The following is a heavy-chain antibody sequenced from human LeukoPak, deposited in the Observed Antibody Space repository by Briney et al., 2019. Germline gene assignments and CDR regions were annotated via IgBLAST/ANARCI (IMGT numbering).Heavy chain of an antibody. CDR2: INTDGSST. CDR1: GFTFSSYW. J-gene: IGHJ4*02. V-gene: IGHV3-74*01. D-gene: IGHD2-2*01. Sequence: QPGGSLRLSCAASGFTFSSYWMHWVRQAPGKGLVWVSRINTDGSSTSYADSVKGRFTISRDNSKNTLYLQMNSLRAEDTAVYYCARTGVDCSSTSCYLDEDYFDYWGQGTLVTVSS. CDR3: ARTGVDCSSTSCYLDEDYFDY.